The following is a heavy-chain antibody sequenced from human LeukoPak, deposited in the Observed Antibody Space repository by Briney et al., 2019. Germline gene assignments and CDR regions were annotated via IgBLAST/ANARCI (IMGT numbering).Heavy chain of an antibody. CDR2: INHSGST. D-gene: IGHD3-10*01. J-gene: IGHJ6*03. Sequence: PSETLSLTCAVYGGSFSGYYWSWIRQPPGKGLEWIGEINHSGSTNYNPSLKSRVTISVDTSKNQFSLKLSSVTAADTAVYYCARGDVTMVRGEPYYYYYYMDVWGKGTTVTISS. CDR3: ARGDVTMVRGEPYYYYYYMDV. V-gene: IGHV4-34*01. CDR1: GGSFSGYY.